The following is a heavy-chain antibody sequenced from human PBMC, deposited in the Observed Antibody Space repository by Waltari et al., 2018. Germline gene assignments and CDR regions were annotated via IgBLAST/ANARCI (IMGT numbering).Heavy chain of an antibody. V-gene: IGHV4-4*07. CDR1: GGSISSYY. CDR2: IYTSGRT. D-gene: IGHD1-26*01. J-gene: IGHJ5*02. CDR3: ARDPSGLSGSYGGNWFDP. Sequence: QVQLQESGPGLVKPSETLSLTCTVSGGSISSYYWSWIRQPAGKGLEWIGRIYTSGRTNYNPSLKSRVTMSVDTSKNQCSLKLSSVTAGDKAVYYCARDPSGLSGSYGGNWFDPWGQGTLVTVSS.